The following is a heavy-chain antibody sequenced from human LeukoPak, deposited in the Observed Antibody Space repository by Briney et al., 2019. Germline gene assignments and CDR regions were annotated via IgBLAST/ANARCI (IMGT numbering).Heavy chain of an antibody. CDR2: SIGANGST. CDR3: ARGIHSGAWLTDY. V-gene: IGHV1-3*02. CDR1: VYTFTNYP. J-gene: IGHJ4*02. Sequence: GASVKVSFKATVYTFTNYPLDWVRQAPGRRGEWMGRSIGANGSTEYSPAFQGRVSITRDTSASTAYMELSSLSSEDMAIYYCARGIHSGAWLTDYWGQGTLVTVS. D-gene: IGHD6-25*01.